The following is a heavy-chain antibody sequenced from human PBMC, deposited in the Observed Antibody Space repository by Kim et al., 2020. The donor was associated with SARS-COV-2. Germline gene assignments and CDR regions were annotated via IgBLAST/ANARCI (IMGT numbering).Heavy chain of an antibody. CDR3: ARGGQPILTGPFDY. D-gene: IGHD3-9*01. Sequence: AQKLQGRVTMTTDTSTSTAYMELRSLRSDDTAVYYCARGGQPILTGPFDYWGQGTLVTVSS. J-gene: IGHJ4*02. V-gene: IGHV1-18*01.